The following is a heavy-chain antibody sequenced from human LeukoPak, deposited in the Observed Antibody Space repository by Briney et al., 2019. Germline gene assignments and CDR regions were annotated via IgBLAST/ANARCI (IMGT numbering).Heavy chain of an antibody. CDR2: IYYSGST. D-gene: IGHD3-9*01. CDR3: ASGFDILTGYFRQ. Sequence: SETLSLTCAVYGGSFSGYYWSWIRQPPGKGLEWIGYIYYSGSTNYNPSLKSRVTISVHTSKNLFYLKLCSVTAADTAMYYCASGFDILTGYFRQWGQGTLVSVSS. CDR1: GGSFSGYY. V-gene: IGHV4-59*01. J-gene: IGHJ4*02.